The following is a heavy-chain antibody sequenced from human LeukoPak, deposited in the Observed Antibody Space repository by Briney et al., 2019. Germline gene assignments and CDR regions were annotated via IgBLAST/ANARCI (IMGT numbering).Heavy chain of an antibody. V-gene: IGHV4-59*12. D-gene: IGHD7-27*01. J-gene: IGHJ3*02. CDR1: GGSISSYY. CDR2: IYYSGTT. Sequence: SETLSLTCTVSGGSISSYYWSWIRQPPGKGLEWIGYIYYSGTTNYNPSLKSRVTISVDTSKNQFSLKLSSVTAADTAVYYCARVVGIGAFDIWGQGTMVTVSS. CDR3: ARVVGIGAFDI.